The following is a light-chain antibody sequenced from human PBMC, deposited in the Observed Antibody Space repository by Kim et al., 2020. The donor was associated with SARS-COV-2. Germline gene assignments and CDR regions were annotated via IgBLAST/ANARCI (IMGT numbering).Light chain of an antibody. CDR3: SSYTSSSMVV. J-gene: IGLJ2*01. V-gene: IGLV2-14*03. Sequence: QSALTQPASVSGSPGQSITISCTGTSSDVGGYNYVSWYQQHPGKAPKLMIYDVSNRPSGVSNRFSGSKSGNTASLTISGLQAEDEADYYCSSYTSSSMVVFGGGTQ. CDR1: SSDVGGYNY. CDR2: DVS.